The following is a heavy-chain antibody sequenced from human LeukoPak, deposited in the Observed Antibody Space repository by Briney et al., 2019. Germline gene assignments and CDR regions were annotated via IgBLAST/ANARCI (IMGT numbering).Heavy chain of an antibody. CDR1: GFTFSNYA. V-gene: IGHV3-23*01. J-gene: IGHJ4*02. CDR3: ARDPPRAAWVFDY. D-gene: IGHD6-25*01. CDR2: ITSGGGTT. Sequence: PGGSLRLSCAASGFTFSNYAMSWVRQAPGKVLEWVSAITSGGGTTYYAGSVKGRFTISRDNSKNTLYLQMNSLRAEDTAVYYCARDPPRAAWVFDYWGQGTLVSVSS.